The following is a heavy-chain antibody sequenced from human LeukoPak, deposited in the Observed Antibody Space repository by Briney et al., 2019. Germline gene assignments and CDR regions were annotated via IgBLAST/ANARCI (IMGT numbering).Heavy chain of an antibody. D-gene: IGHD2-2*01. CDR3: AKVAPPRAVIQSNHFDY. Sequence: GGSLRLSCAASGFTFDDYAMHWVRQAPGKGLEWVSGISWNSGSIGYADSVKGRFTISRDNAKNSLYLQMSSLRAEDTALYYCAKVAPPRAVIQSNHFDYWGQGTLVTVSS. J-gene: IGHJ4*02. CDR2: ISWNSGSI. CDR1: GFTFDDYA. V-gene: IGHV3-9*01.